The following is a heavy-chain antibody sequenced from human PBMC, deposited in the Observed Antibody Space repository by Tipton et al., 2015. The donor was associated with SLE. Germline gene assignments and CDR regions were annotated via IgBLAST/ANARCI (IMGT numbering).Heavy chain of an antibody. D-gene: IGHD3-3*01. CDR2: INHSGST. CDR1: GGSFSGNY. V-gene: IGHV4-34*01. CDR3: ARLQYIFAGMDV. J-gene: IGHJ6*04. Sequence: TLSLTCAVFGGSFSGNYWIWIRQPPGKGLEWIGEINHSGSTNCNPSLKSRVTISGDTSKNQFSLKLTSVTAADTAVYYCARLQYIFAGMDVWGKGTTVTVSS.